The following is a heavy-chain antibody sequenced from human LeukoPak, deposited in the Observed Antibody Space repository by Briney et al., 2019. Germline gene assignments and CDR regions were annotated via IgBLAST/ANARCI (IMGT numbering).Heavy chain of an antibody. CDR3: ARLGGYYDPPDY. CDR1: RGSISSSTYY. Sequence: SGTLSLTCTVSRGSISSSTYYWGWIRQPPGKGLEWIGTIHYSGSTYYNSSLESRLTISVDTSKNQFSLRLSSVTAADTAVYYCARLGGYYDPPDYWGQGTLVTVSS. V-gene: IGHV4-39*01. J-gene: IGHJ4*02. CDR2: IHYSGST. D-gene: IGHD3-22*01.